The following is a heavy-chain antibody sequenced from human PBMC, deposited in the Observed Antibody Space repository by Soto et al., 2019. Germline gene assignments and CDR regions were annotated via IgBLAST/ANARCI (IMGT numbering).Heavy chain of an antibody. V-gene: IGHV3-30-3*01. Sequence: QVQLVESGGGVVQPGRSLRLSCAASGFTFSSYAMHWVRQAPGKGLEWVAVISYDGSNKYYADSVKGRFTISRDNHKNPLYLQMNSLRAEDTAVYFCSRDGHYDLSFDILGQGTIVTVSS. CDR2: ISYDGSNK. D-gene: IGHD3-3*01. CDR1: GFTFSSYA. J-gene: IGHJ3*02. CDR3: SRDGHYDLSFDI.